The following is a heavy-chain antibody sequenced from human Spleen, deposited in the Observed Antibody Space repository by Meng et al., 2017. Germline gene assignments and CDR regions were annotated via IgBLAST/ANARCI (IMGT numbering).Heavy chain of an antibody. V-gene: IGHV3-30*07. J-gene: IGHJ6*02. CDR1: EFTFTSYP. CDR3: ARELQYYYYGMDV. CDR2: ILYDGSDK. Sequence: GESLKISCVASEFTFTSYPMHWVRQAPGKGLEWVAVILYDGSDKYCGDSVKGRFTISRDNAKNSLYLQMNSLRAEDTAVYYCARELQYYYYGMDVWGQGTTVTVSS.